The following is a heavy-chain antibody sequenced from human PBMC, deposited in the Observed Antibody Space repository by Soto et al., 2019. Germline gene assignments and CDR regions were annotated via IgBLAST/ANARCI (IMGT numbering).Heavy chain of an antibody. CDR2: INPNSGGT. D-gene: IGHD3-16*02. V-gene: IGHV1-2*02. CDR1: GYTFTGYY. CDR3: ARAPLSTRYPNFEY. Sequence: ASVKVSCKASGYTFTGYYMHWVRQAPGQGLEGMGWINPNSGGTNYAQKFQGRVTMTRGTSTSTAYMELSRLRSDDTAVYYSARAPLSTRYPNFEYWGQGTLVTASS. J-gene: IGHJ4*01.